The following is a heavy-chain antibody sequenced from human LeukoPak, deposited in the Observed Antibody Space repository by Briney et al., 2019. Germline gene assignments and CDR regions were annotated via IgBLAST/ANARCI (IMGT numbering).Heavy chain of an antibody. CDR1: GGSIRSYW. D-gene: IGHD3-16*01. CDR2: IFYSGST. J-gene: IGHJ3*02. Sequence: SETLSPTCTVPGGSIRSYWWSWIRQPPGKGLEYIGYIFYSGSTNYNPSLRSRVSISVDTSQIHFSLRLSSVTAADTAVYNCARRGGGHAFDIWGQGTMVTVSS. V-gene: IGHV4-59*08. CDR3: ARRGGGHAFDI.